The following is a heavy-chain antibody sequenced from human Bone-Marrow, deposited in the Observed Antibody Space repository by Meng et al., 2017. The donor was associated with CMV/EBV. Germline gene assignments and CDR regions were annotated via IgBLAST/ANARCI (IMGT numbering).Heavy chain of an antibody. CDR3: ARRKRSLYYYYGMDV. CDR1: GGSFSGYY. V-gene: IGHV4-34*01. D-gene: IGHD1-14*01. CDR2: INHSGST. J-gene: IGHJ6*02. Sequence: SETLSLTCAVYGGSFSGYYWSWIRQPPGKGLEWIGEINHSGSTNYNPSLKSRVTISVDTSKIQFSLKLSSVTAADTAVYYCARRKRSLYYYYGMDVWGQGTTVTVSS.